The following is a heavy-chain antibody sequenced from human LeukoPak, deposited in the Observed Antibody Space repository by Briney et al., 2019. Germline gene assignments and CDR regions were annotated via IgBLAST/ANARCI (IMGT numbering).Heavy chain of an antibody. Sequence: PGGSLRLSCAASGFTFSSYAMSWVRQAPGKGLEWVSAIRGSGGSTYYADSVKGRFTISRDNSKNTLYLQMNSLRAEDTAVYYCAKVPSSGWYRFDYWGQGTLVTVSS. CDR2: IRGSGGST. V-gene: IGHV3-23*01. CDR1: GFTFSSYA. CDR3: AKVPSSGWYRFDY. D-gene: IGHD6-19*01. J-gene: IGHJ4*02.